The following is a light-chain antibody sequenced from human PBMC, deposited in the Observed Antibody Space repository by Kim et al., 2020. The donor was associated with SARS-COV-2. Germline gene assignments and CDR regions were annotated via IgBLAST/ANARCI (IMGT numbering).Light chain of an antibody. CDR3: PAYDNMAPWT. CDR2: ETS. CDR1: QGIRYH. V-gene: IGKV3-15*01. Sequence: SPGDSVTLSCRASQGIRYHVAWSVHRPGQSPSLLIYETSTRASGIPARFSGSASETEFTLPTRSLQSEEFAIYFCPAYDNMAPWTFVQGTKVDIK. J-gene: IGKJ1*01.